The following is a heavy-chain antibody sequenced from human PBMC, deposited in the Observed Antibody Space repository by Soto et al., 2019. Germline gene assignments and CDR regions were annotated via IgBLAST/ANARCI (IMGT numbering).Heavy chain of an antibody. V-gene: IGHV3-7*01. CDR2: IKQDGSEK. Sequence: EAQLVGSGGGLVQPWGSLSFPCAAAGFTFSRYWMSWVRQAPGKGLEWVANIKQDGSEKYYVDSVKARFTISRDNAKNSLYLQMNSLRAEDTAVYYCVRGNDYIMDVWGKGTTVTVSS. CDR1: GFTFSRYW. CDR3: VRGNDYIMDV. D-gene: IGHD3-16*01. J-gene: IGHJ6*04.